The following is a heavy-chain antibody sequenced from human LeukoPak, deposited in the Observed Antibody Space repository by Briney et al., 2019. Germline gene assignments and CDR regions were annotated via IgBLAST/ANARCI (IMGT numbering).Heavy chain of an antibody. V-gene: IGHV4-4*07. CDR1: GGSISSYY. J-gene: IGHJ1*01. CDR3: ARDRKIGYYYDSSGYSEYEYFQH. D-gene: IGHD3-22*01. Sequence: PSETLSLTCTVSGGSISSYYWSWIRQPAGKGLEWIGRIYTSGSTNYNPSLKSRVTMSVDTSKNQFSLKLSSVTAADTAVYYCARDRKIGYYYDSSGYSEYEYFQHWGQGTLVTVSS. CDR2: IYTSGST.